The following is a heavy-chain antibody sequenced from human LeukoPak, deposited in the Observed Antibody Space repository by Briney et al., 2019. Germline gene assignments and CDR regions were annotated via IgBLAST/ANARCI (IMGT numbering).Heavy chain of an antibody. Sequence: ASVKVSCKASGGTFSSYAISWVRQAPGQGLEWMGGIIPVFGTANYAQKFQGRVTITADESTSTAYMELSSLRSEDTAVCYCARHCSSTSCRLSPYFDYWGQGTLVTVSS. D-gene: IGHD2-2*01. CDR3: ARHCSSTSCRLSPYFDY. CDR2: IIPVFGTA. V-gene: IGHV1-69*13. J-gene: IGHJ4*02. CDR1: GGTFSSYA.